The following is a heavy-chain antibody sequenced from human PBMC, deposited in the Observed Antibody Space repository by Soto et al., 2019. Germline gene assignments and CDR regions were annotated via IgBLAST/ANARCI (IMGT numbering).Heavy chain of an antibody. CDR3: ARESGDYGRPYFDY. CDR1: GGTFTSFP. D-gene: IGHD4-17*01. V-gene: IGHV1-69*01. Sequence: VRLVQSGAEVKKPGSSVKVSCKASGGTFTSFPFSWVRQAPGQGLEWMGGIIPTFDTTNYASKFQGRLTITADESTTTAYMELRGLTSVDTAIYYCARESGDYGRPYFDYWGQGTLVTVSS. J-gene: IGHJ4*02. CDR2: IIPTFDTT.